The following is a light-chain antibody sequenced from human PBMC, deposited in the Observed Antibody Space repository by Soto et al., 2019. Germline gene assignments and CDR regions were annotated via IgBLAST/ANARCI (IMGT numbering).Light chain of an antibody. CDR1: SSNIGDNY. V-gene: IGLV1-51*01. CDR3: GTWDSSLSVAV. Sequence: QSELTQPPSVSAVAGQKVTISCSGSSSNIGDNYVSWYRQVPGTPPKLLIYDNDQRSSGTPDRFSAYKSGTSATLGISGLQTGDEADYYCGTWDSSLSVAVFGGGTQLTVL. J-gene: IGLJ7*01. CDR2: DND.